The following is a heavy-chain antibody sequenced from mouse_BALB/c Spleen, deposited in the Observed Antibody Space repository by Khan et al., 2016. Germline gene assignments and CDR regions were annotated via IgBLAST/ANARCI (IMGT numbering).Heavy chain of an antibody. CDR1: GYFITSGYY. CDR3: AGDSYYFDY. V-gene: IGHV3-6*02. Sequence: EVQLQESGPGLVKPSQSLSLTCSVTGYFITSGYYWNWIRQFPGNKLEWMGYISYDGSNNYNPSLKNRISITRDTSKNQFFLKLNSVTTEDTATYYCAGDSYYFDYWGQGTTLTVS. CDR2: ISYDGSN. J-gene: IGHJ2*01.